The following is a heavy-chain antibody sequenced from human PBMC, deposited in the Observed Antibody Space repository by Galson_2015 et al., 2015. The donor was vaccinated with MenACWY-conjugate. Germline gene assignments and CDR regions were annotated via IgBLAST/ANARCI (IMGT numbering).Heavy chain of an antibody. CDR1: GFTFTDYF. Sequence: SLRLSCAASGFTFTDYFMSWMRQAPGKGLEWISYISRGSTYTMYADSVKGRFTISRDDAKNSLYLHMNSLTAEDTAVYYCVRDGDMGYEEFDIRGQGTMVRVSS. CDR3: VRDGDMGYEEFDI. D-gene: IGHD5-12*01. J-gene: IGHJ3*02. V-gene: IGHV3-11*05. CDR2: ISRGSTYT.